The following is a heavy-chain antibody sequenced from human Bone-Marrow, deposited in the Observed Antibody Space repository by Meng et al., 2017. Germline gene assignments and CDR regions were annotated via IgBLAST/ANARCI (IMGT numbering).Heavy chain of an antibody. J-gene: IGHJ4*02. Sequence: QVQPHQRRAVLVQPAQTLSLTCVVSGGSSSDSYRSWIRQPPGKGLEWIGEINHSGSTNYNPSLESRATISVDTSQNNLSLKLSSVTAADSAVYYCARGPTTMAHDFDYWGQGTLVTVSS. CDR2: INHSGST. CDR1: GGSSSDSY. V-gene: IGHV4-34*01. D-gene: IGHD4-11*01. CDR3: ARGPTTMAHDFDY.